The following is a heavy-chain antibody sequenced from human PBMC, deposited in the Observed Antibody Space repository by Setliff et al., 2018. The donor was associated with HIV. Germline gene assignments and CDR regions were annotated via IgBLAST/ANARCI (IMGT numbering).Heavy chain of an antibody. CDR1: GFTFSSYG. CDR3: ARGIGRSWSLGP. V-gene: IGHV3-30*03. J-gene: IGHJ5*02. D-gene: IGHD3-10*01. Sequence: GGSLRLSCAASGFTFSSYGMHWVRQAPGKGLEWVAVISYDGSNKYYADSVKGRFSISRDNSGNTLHLQMNSLRAEDTAVYYCARGIGRSWSLGPWGQGTQVTVSS. CDR2: ISYDGSNK.